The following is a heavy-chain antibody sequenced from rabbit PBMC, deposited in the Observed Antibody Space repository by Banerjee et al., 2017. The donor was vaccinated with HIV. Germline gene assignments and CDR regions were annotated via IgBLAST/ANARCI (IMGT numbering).Heavy chain of an antibody. J-gene: IGHJ4*01. Sequence: QEQLKESGGGLVQPEGSLTLTCTASGFDFSSSYWICWVRQASGKGLEWIACIYTGGGGTTYYASWAKGRFTISKASSTTVTLQMTSLTAADTATYFCARQINGDYYQYNLWGPGTLVTVS. V-gene: IGHV1S45*01. D-gene: IGHD2-1*01. CDR3: ARQINGDYYQYNL. CDR1: GFDFSSSYW. CDR2: IYTGGGGTT.